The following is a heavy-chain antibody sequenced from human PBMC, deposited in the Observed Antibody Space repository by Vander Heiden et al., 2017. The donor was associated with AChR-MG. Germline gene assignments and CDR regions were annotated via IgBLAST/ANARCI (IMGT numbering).Heavy chain of an antibody. D-gene: IGHD3-10*01. CDR1: GGSISSSSYY. V-gene: IGHV4-39*01. Sequence: QLQLQESGPGLVKPSETLSLTCTVSGGSISSSSYYWGRIRQPRGKGLEWIGSIYYSGSTYYNPSLKSRVTISVDTSKNQFSLKLSSVTAADTAVYYCASDLRYGSGFDPWGQGTLVTVSS. CDR2: IYYSGST. CDR3: ASDLRYGSGFDP. J-gene: IGHJ5*02.